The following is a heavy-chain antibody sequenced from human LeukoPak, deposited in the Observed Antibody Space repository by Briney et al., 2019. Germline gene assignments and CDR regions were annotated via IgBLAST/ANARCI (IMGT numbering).Heavy chain of an antibody. Sequence: ASVKVSCKASGYTFTGYYIHWVRQAPGQGLEWMGWINPNSGGTNYAQKFQGRVTMTRDTSISTAYMELSRLRSDDTAVYYCARDIKGIKFSYYFDYWGQGTLVTVSS. CDR3: ARDIKGIKFSYYFDY. D-gene: IGHD1-14*01. CDR2: INPNSGGT. CDR1: GYTFTGYY. V-gene: IGHV1-2*02. J-gene: IGHJ4*02.